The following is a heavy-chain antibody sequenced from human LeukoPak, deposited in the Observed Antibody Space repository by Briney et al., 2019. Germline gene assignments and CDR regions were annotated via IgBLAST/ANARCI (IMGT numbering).Heavy chain of an antibody. Sequence: SETLSLTCAVYGGSFSGYYWSWIRQPPGKGLERVGEINHSGSTNYNPSLTSRVTISVDTSKNQSSLKLSSVTAADTAVYYCARGGSGWYEGYNWFDPWGQGTLVTVSS. CDR3: ARGGSGWYEGYNWFDP. D-gene: IGHD6-19*01. J-gene: IGHJ5*02. V-gene: IGHV4-34*01. CDR1: GGSFSGYY. CDR2: INHSGST.